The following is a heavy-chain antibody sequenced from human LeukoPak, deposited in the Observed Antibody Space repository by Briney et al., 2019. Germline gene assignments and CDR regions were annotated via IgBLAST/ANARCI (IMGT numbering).Heavy chain of an antibody. CDR3: ARGLGYCSSTSCSELYNWFDP. Sequence: SETLSLTCTVSGGSISSGSYYWSWIRQPAGKGLEWIGRIYTSGSTNYNPSLKSRVTISVDTSKNQFSLKLSSVTAADTAVYCCARGLGYCSSTSCSELYNWFDPWGQATLVTVSS. CDR1: GGSISSGSYY. J-gene: IGHJ5*02. CDR2: IYTSGST. V-gene: IGHV4-61*02. D-gene: IGHD2-2*03.